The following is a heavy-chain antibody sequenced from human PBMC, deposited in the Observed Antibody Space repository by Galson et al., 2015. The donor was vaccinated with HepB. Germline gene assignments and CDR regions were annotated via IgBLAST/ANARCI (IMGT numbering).Heavy chain of an antibody. Sequence: SLRLSCAASGFTFGDYAMSWFRQAPGKGLEWVGFIRSKAYGGTTEYAASVKGRFTISRDDSKSIAYLQMNSLKTEDTAVYYCTRAGGSTSSNPELDAFDIWGQGTMVTVSS. CDR2: IRSKAYGGTT. J-gene: IGHJ3*02. CDR1: GFTFGDYA. V-gene: IGHV3-49*03. D-gene: IGHD2-2*01. CDR3: TRAGGSTSSNPELDAFDI.